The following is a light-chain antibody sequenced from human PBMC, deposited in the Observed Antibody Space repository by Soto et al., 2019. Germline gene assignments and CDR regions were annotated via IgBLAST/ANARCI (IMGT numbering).Light chain of an antibody. CDR3: QQYNSYAPDT. CDR1: QGVGASD. Sequence: NMSLSGGGVDTGCCSISQGVGASDLAGYQQKPGQAPRLLINGASSRATGIPDRFSVSWSRTAFSHTIIRLGHEDCATFYSQQYNSYAPDTVGQGTKVDIK. V-gene: IGKV3-20*01. J-gene: IGKJ1*01. CDR2: GAS.